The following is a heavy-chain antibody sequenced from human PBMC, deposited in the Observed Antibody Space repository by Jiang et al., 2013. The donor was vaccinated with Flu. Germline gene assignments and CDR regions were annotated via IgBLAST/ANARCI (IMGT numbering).Heavy chain of an antibody. J-gene: IGHJ4*02. V-gene: IGHV1-46*01. CDR2: FDPYNGRT. CDR3: ARTYGIGQIDY. D-gene: IGHD3-10*01. Sequence: GAEVKKPGASVKVSCKASGYLFTSYLIHWVRQAPGQGLEWMGMFDPYNGRTKLAHNFQGRLSMTRDPSTTTVYMELSSLRSDDTAVYHCARTYGIGQIDYWGQGNPRSPSPQ. CDR1: GYLFTSYL.